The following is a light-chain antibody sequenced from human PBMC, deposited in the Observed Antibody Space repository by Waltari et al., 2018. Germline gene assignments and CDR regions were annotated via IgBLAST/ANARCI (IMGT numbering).Light chain of an antibody. Sequence: DIHMTQSPSSLSASVADSVTITCRASQSISTYLHWYQHKKGKAPKLLIYAASTLQSGVPSRFGGSGSETDFTLTINGLQPEDFATYYCQETFSSFPAFGQGTKLAIK. CDR3: QETFSSFPA. J-gene: IGKJ2*01. CDR1: QSISTY. V-gene: IGKV1-39*01. CDR2: AAS.